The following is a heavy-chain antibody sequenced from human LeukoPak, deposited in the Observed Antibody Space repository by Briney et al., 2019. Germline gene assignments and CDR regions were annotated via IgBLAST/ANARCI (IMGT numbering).Heavy chain of an antibody. CDR2: ISGSDAGT. CDR3: ATDSNTYYYGSGSSDY. Sequence: GGSLRLSCAASGFTFNNYAMSWVRQAPGKGLERVSAISGSDAGTYYADSVKGRFTISRDNSKNTLYLQMNSLRAEDAAVYFCATDSNTYYYGSGSSDYWGQGTLVTVSS. CDR1: GFTFNNYA. D-gene: IGHD3-10*01. J-gene: IGHJ4*02. V-gene: IGHV3-23*01.